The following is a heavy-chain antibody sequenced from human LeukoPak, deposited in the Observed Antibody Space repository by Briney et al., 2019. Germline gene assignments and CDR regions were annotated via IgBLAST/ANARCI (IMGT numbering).Heavy chain of an antibody. D-gene: IGHD3-22*01. CDR2: IYYSGST. J-gene: IGHJ4*02. V-gene: IGHV4-39*07. CDR3: ARGPTLTYYYDSSGYYCFDY. Sequence: SETLSLTCTVSGGSISSSSYYWGWIRQPPGKGLEWIGSIYYSGSTYYNPSLKSRVTISVDTSKNQSSLKLSSVTAADTAVYYCARGPTLTYYYDSSGYYCFDYWGQGTLVTVSS. CDR1: GGSISSSSYY.